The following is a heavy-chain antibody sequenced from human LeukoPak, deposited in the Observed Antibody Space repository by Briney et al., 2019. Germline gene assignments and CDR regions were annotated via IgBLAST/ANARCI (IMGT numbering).Heavy chain of an antibody. CDR3: ARGGGNSRLGGYYYYNMDV. Sequence: SVKVSCKASGGTFSSYAISWVRQAPGQGLEWMGRIIPIFGTANYAQKFQGRVTITTDESTSTAYMELSSLRSEDTAVYYCARGGGNSRLGGYYYYNMDVWGKGTTVTVSS. D-gene: IGHD4-23*01. CDR2: IIPIFGTA. V-gene: IGHV1-69*05. J-gene: IGHJ6*03. CDR1: GGTFSSYA.